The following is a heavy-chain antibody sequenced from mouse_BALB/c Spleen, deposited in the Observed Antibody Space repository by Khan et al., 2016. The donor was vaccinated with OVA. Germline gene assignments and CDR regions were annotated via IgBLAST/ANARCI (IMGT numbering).Heavy chain of an antibody. Sequence: VQLQESGPELVKPGASVKISCKASGYTFTDYYINWVKQKPGQGLEWIGWIYPGSGNTKYNEKFMDMATLTVDTSSSTAYMQLSNLTSADTAVYFCARGGYYGNSLFAYWGQGTTLTIS. CDR1: GYTFTDYY. J-gene: IGHJ2*01. CDR3: ARGGYYGNSLFAY. D-gene: IGHD1-1*01. V-gene: IGHV1-84*02. CDR2: IYPGSGNT.